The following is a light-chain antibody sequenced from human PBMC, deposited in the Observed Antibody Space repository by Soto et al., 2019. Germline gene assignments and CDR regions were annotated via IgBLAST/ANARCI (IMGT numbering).Light chain of an antibody. CDR1: QSISSY. Sequence: DIHMTQSPSSLSASLGDRVTITCRASQSISSYLNWYQQKPGKAPKLLIYTASSLQSGVPSRFSGSGSGTDFTLTISSLQPEDFATYYCQQSYSTPATFGGGTKVDTK. CDR3: QQSYSTPAT. CDR2: TAS. J-gene: IGKJ4*01. V-gene: IGKV1-39*01.